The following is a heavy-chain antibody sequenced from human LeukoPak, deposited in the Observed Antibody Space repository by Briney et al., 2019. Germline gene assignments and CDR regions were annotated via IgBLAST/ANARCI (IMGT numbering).Heavy chain of an antibody. CDR1: GFTFSDYY. CDR2: ISSSSSTI. Sequence: GSLRLSCAASGFTFSDYYMSWIRQAPGKGLEWVSYISSSSSTIYYADSVKGRFTISRDNAKNSLYLQMNSLRAEDTAVYYCARVNAAEDSDYWGQGTLVTVSS. J-gene: IGHJ4*02. V-gene: IGHV3-11*01. CDR3: ARVNAAEDSDY. D-gene: IGHD6-25*01.